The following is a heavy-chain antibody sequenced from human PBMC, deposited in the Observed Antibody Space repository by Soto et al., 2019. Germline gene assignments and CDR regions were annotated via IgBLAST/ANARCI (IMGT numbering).Heavy chain of an antibody. J-gene: IGHJ3*02. D-gene: IGHD3-3*01. CDR3: ARSRPYDFWSGSIDAFDI. CDR1: GYSFTSYW. CDR2: IYPGDSDT. Sequence: GESLKISCKGSGYSFTSYWIGWVRQMPGKGLEWMGIIYPGDSDTRYSPSFQGQVTISADKSISTAYLQWSSLKASDTAMYYCARSRPYDFWSGSIDAFDIWGQGTMVTVSS. V-gene: IGHV5-51*01.